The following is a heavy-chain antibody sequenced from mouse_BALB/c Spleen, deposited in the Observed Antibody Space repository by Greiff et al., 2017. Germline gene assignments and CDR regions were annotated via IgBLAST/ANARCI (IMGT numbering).Heavy chain of an antibody. J-gene: IGHJ1*01. CDR3: ARHGGLDYWYFDV. CDR1: GFAFSSYD. D-gene: IGHD4-1*01. V-gene: IGHV5-12-1*01. Sequence: EVKLMESGGGLVKPGGSLKLSCAASGFAFSSYDMSWVRQTPEKRLEWVAYISSGGGSTYYPDTVKGRFTISRDNAKNTLYLQMSSLKSEDTAMYYCARHGGLDYWYFDVWGAGTTVTVSS. CDR2: ISSGGGST.